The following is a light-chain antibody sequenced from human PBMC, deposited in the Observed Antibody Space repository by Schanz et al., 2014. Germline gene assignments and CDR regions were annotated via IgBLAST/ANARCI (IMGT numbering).Light chain of an antibody. CDR2: DVS. Sequence: QSVLTQPASVSGSPGQSITISCTGTSSDVGGYNYVSWYQQHPGKAPKLMIYDVSNRPSGISYRFSGSKSGNTASLTISGLQAEDEAHYYCSSYTSSSVVFGGGTKLTVL. CDR1: SSDVGGYNY. CDR3: SSYTSSSVV. V-gene: IGLV2-14*01. J-gene: IGLJ2*01.